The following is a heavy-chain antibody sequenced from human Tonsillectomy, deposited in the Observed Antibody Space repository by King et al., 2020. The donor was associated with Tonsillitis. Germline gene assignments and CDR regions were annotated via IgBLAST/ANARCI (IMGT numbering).Heavy chain of an antibody. V-gene: IGHV1-2*02. D-gene: IGHD3-10*01. Sequence: QLVQSGAEVKKPGASVKVSCKASGYTFTGYYMHWVRQAPGQGLEWLGWINPNSGGTNYAQNFQGRVTMTRDTSISTANMELSRLRSDDTAVYYCARDSELWFGENDYWGQGTLVTVSS. J-gene: IGHJ4*02. CDR2: INPNSGGT. CDR1: GYTFTGYY. CDR3: ARDSELWFGENDY.